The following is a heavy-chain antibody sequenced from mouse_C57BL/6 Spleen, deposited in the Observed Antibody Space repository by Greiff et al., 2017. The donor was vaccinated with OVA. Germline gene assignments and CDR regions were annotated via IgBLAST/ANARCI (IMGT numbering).Heavy chain of an antibody. J-gene: IGHJ4*01. D-gene: IGHD1-1*01. CDR2: IDPEDGET. CDR1: GFNIKDYY. CDR3: ALYYGSSYDYAMDY. V-gene: IGHV14-2*01. Sequence: EVKLMESGAELVKPGASVKLSCTASGFNIKDYYMHWVKQRTEQGLEWIGRIDPEDGETKYAPKFQGKATITADTSSNTAYLQLSSLTSEDTAVYYCALYYGSSYDYAMDYWGQGTSVTVSS.